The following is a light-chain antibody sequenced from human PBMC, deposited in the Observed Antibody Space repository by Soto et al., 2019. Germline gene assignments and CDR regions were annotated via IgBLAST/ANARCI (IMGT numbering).Light chain of an antibody. Sequence: ETVLAQSPVTLPLSPGDRATLSCRASQTVYNKCVAWCEQGGGQPPRLLIAGPYGRAPRVPDRFRGSGSETDFPLTLSSLEPEDFAVYYCQQRSNWPQITFGQGTPLEI. CDR3: QQRSNWPQIT. CDR1: QTVYNKC. V-gene: IGKV3D-20*02. J-gene: IGKJ5*01. CDR2: GPY.